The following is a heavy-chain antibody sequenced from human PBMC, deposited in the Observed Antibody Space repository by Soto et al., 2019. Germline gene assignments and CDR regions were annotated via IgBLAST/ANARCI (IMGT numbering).Heavy chain of an antibody. V-gene: IGHV3-21*01. CDR1: GFTFSSYS. CDR2: ISSSSSYI. Sequence: NPGGSLRLSCAASGFTFSSYSMNWVRQAPGKGLEWVSSISSSSSYIYYADSVKGRFTISRDNAKNSLYLQMDSLRAEDTAVYYCARSHCSGGNCYRHYYYGMDVWGQGTTVTVSS. CDR3: ARSHCSGGNCYRHYYYGMDV. J-gene: IGHJ6*02. D-gene: IGHD2-15*01.